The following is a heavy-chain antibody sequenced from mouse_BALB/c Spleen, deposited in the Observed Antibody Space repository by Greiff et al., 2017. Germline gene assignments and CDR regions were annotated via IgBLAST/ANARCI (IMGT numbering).Heavy chain of an antibody. CDR3: ASQEAGKAY. CDR2: IYPGDGDT. D-gene: IGHD4-1*01. J-gene: IGHJ3*01. CDR1: GYTFTSYW. Sequence: VQLQQSGAELARPGASVKLSCKASGYTFTSYWMQWVKQRPGQGLEWIGAIYPGDGDTRYTQKFKGKATLTADKSSSTAYMQLSSLASEDSAVYYCASQEAGKAYWGQGTLVTVSA. V-gene: IGHV1-87*01.